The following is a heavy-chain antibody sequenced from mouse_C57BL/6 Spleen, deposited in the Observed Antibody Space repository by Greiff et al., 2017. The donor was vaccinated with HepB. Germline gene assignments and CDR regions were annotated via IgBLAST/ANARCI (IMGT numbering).Heavy chain of an antibody. D-gene: IGHD2-4*01. CDR2: INPNNGGT. Sequence: VQLQQSGPKLVKPGASVKISCKASGYTFTDYYMNWVKQSHGKSLEWIGDINPNNGGTSYNQKFKGKATLTVDKSSSTAYMELRSLTSEDSAVYYCARSRGLRPYYAMDYWGQGTSVTVSS. J-gene: IGHJ4*01. CDR1: GYTFTDYY. CDR3: ARSRGLRPYYAMDY. V-gene: IGHV1-26*01.